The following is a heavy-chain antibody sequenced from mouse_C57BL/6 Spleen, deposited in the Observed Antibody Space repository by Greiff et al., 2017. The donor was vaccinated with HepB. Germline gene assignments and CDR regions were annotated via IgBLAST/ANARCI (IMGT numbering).Heavy chain of an antibody. CDR3: AGGLRRTEDCDY. D-gene: IGHD2-2*01. V-gene: IGHV14-4*01. Sequence: EVQLQQSGAELVRPGASVKLSCTASGFNIKDDYMHWVKQRPEQGLEWIGWIDPENGDTEYASKFQGKATITADTSSNTAYLQQRSLTAEDTAVDYCAGGLRRTEDCDYWGQGTTLTVSS. CDR2: IDPENGDT. J-gene: IGHJ2*01. CDR1: GFNIKDDY.